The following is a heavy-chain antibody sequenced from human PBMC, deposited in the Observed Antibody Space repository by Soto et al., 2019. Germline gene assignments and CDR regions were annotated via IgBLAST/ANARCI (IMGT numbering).Heavy chain of an antibody. CDR3: VRQGIDYLHGLVDV. CDR1: SGPDRSHN. CDR2: VYYTGDT. D-gene: IGHD4-17*01. Sequence: QVQLQQSGPRLVKPSETLSLTCTVSSGPDRSHNWGWIRQPPGRGLAWIGYVYYTGDTAYNPSLRGRVTISADTSTNDISLTLNSVTAADKAVYYCVRQGIDYLHGLVDVWGQGTTVSVSS. V-gene: IGHV4-59*08. J-gene: IGHJ6*02.